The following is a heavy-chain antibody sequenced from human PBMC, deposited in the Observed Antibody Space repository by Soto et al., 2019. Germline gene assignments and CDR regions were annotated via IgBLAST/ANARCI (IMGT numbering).Heavy chain of an antibody. CDR1: GGTFSNYA. J-gene: IGHJ6*02. CDR3: ARSQGSSTSLEIYYYYYYGMDV. Sequence: QVQLVQSGAEVKKPGSSVKVSCKASGGTFSNYAISWVRQAPGQGLEWMGGIIPISGTANYAQKFQGRATITAGESTSTAYMELRSLRSEDTAVYYCARSQGSSTSLEIYYYYYYGMDVWGQGTTVTVSS. CDR2: IIPISGTA. V-gene: IGHV1-69*01. D-gene: IGHD2-2*01.